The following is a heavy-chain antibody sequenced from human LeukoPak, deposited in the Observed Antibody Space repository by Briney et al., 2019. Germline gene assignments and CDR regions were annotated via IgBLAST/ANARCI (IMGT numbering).Heavy chain of an antibody. J-gene: IGHJ6*03. CDR3: ARHYCSSTSCYLEPYYYYYMDV. CDR1: GGSISSGDYY. V-gene: IGHV4-30-4*08. D-gene: IGHD2-2*01. CDR2: FYYSGST. Sequence: SETLSLTCTVSGGSISSGDYYWSWIRQPPGKGLEWIGYFYYSGSTYYNPSLKSRVTISVDTSKNQFSLKLSSVTAADTAVYYCARHYCSSTSCYLEPYYYYYMDVWGKGTTDTVSS.